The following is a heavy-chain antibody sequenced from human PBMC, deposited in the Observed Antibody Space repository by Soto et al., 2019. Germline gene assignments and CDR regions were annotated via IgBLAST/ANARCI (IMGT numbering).Heavy chain of an antibody. CDR3: ARGVDYDFWSGYYNYIDY. V-gene: IGHV1-3*04. J-gene: IGHJ4*02. Sequence: VASVKVSCKASGYTFTSYGISWVRQAPGQGLEWMGWINTGNGNTKYSQKFQGRVTITRDTSASTAYMELSSLRSEDTAVYYCARGVDYDFWSGYYNYIDYWGQITLDTVSS. D-gene: IGHD3-3*01. CDR1: GYTFTSYG. CDR2: INTGNGNT.